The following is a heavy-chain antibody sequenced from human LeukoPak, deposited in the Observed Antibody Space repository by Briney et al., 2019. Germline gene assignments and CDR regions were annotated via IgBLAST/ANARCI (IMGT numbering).Heavy chain of an antibody. D-gene: IGHD3-22*01. Sequence: GSLRLSCAASGFTISDYYMSWIRQAPGQGLEWVSYISTSVTIIYYADSVKGRFTISRDNAKNSLYLQMNSLRAEDTAVYYCARDFHYYDSSGLPGYWGQGTLVTVSS. J-gene: IGHJ4*02. CDR2: ISTSVTII. CDR3: ARDFHYYDSSGLPGY. V-gene: IGHV3-11*04. CDR1: GFTISDYY.